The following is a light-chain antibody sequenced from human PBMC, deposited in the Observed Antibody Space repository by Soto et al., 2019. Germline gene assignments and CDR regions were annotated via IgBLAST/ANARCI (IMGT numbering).Light chain of an antibody. CDR2: DAS. CDR3: QQLNIYPLT. CDR1: QNINAW. J-gene: IGKJ3*01. Sequence: DKHMTQSRSSLSVTVGDRVTITCRTSQNINAWLAWYQQRPGQAPKLLIYDASTVQSGVPSRFSGSGSGTEITLTINSLQPEDFATYYCQQLNIYPLTFGPGTKV. V-gene: IGKV1-5*01.